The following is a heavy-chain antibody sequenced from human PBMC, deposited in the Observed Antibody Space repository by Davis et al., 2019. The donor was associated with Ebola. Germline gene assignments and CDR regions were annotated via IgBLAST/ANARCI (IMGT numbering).Heavy chain of an antibody. CDR3: AREGYDFWSGYLVRNWFDP. V-gene: IGHV1-18*01. Sequence: AASVKVSCKASGYTFTSYGISWVRQAPAQGLEWMGWISAYNGNTNYAQKLQGRVTMTRDTSTSTVYMELSSLRSEDTAVYYCAREGYDFWSGYLVRNWFDPWGQGTLVTVSS. CDR2: ISAYNGNT. CDR1: GYTFTSYG. D-gene: IGHD3-3*01. J-gene: IGHJ5*02.